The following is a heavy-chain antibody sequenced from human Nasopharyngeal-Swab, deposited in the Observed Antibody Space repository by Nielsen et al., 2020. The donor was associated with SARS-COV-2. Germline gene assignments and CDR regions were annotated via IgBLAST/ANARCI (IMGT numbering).Heavy chain of an antibody. CDR1: GYTFTSYD. Sequence: ASVKVSYKASGYTFTSYDINWVRQATGQGLEWMGWMNPNSGNTGYAQKFQGRVTMTRNTSISTAYMELSSLGSEDTAVYYCARGRYYYYGSGSYYGKFDPWGQGTLVTVSS. D-gene: IGHD3-10*01. J-gene: IGHJ5*02. CDR2: MNPNSGNT. CDR3: ARGRYYYYGSGSYYGKFDP. V-gene: IGHV1-8*01.